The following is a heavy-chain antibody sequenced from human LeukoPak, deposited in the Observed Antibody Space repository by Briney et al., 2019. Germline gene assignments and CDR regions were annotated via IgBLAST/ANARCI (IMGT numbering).Heavy chain of an antibody. CDR2: ISGSGGST. D-gene: IGHD3-22*01. CDR3: ARVGKNYYDSSGYYYLFDY. V-gene: IGHV3-23*01. J-gene: IGHJ4*02. Sequence: GGSLRLSCAASGFTFSSYAMSWVRQAPGKGLEWVSAISGSGGSTYYADSVKGRFTISRDNSKNTLYLQMNSLRAEDTAVYYCARVGKNYYDSSGYYYLFDYWGQGTLVTVSS. CDR1: GFTFSSYA.